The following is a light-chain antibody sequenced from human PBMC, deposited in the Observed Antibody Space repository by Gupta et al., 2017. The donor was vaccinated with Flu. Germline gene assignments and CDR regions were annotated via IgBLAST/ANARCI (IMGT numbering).Light chain of an antibody. V-gene: IGLV2-14*01. CDR2: EVS. J-gene: IGLJ2*01. Sequence: QSALTPPASVSGSPGQSTPLSCTGTSSDVGGYNYVSWYQQHPGKAPKLMIYEVSNRPSGVSNRFSGSKSGNTASLTIAGLQAEDEADYYCSSYTSSSTLVVFGGGTKLTVL. CDR3: SSYTSSSTLVV. CDR1: SSDVGGYNY.